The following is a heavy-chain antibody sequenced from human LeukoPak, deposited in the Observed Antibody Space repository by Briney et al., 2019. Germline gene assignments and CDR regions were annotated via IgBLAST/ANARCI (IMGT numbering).Heavy chain of an antibody. J-gene: IGHJ4*02. CDR2: INPNSGGT. D-gene: IGHD4-17*01. CDR1: GYTFTGYY. CDR3: ARGGDGDFQYYFDY. V-gene: IGHV1-2*02. Sequence: GASVKVSCKASGYTFTGYYMHWVRQAPGQGLEWMGWINPNSGGTNYAQKFQGRVTMTRDTSISTAYMELSRLRSDDTAVYYCARGGDGDFQYYFDYWGREPWSPSPQ.